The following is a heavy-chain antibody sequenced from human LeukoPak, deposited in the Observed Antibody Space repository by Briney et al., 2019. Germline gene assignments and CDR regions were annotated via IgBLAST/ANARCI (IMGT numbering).Heavy chain of an antibody. CDR1: GFIFRSFS. CDR2: IRSSSSTI. CDR3: ARERTPAMGIVSYYYMDV. Sequence: GGSQRLLCAASGFIFRSFSMNWVRQAPGKGREGVSYIRSSSSTICYADSVKGRFTISRDNAKNSLYLQMNSLRAEDTAVYYCARERTPAMGIVSYYYMDVWGKGTTVTVSS. V-gene: IGHV3-48*01. J-gene: IGHJ6*03. D-gene: IGHD5-18*01.